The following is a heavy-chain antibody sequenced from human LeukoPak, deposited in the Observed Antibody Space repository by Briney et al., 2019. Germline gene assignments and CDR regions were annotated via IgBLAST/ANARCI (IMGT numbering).Heavy chain of an antibody. CDR3: ARDRYGSGSSDTGMDV. Sequence: GGSLRLSCAAFGFTFSSYAMHWVRQAPGKGLEWVADISHDGSNKYYEDSVKGRFTISRDNPKNTLYLQMNGLKSEDTAVYYCARDRYGSGSSDTGMDVWGKGTTVTVSS. CDR2: ISHDGSNK. D-gene: IGHD3-10*01. V-gene: IGHV3-30-3*01. CDR1: GFTFSSYA. J-gene: IGHJ6*03.